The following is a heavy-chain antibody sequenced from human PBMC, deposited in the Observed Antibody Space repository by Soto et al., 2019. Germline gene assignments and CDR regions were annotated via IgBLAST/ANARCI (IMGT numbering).Heavy chain of an antibody. CDR3: AHRRGGPRRVWFDP. CDR2: IYWDDDK. J-gene: IGHJ5*02. CDR1: GFSLSTSGVG. V-gene: IGHV2-5*02. D-gene: IGHD3-16*01. Sequence: SGPTLVNPXQTLTLTCTFSGFSLSTSGVGVGWIRQPPGKALEWLALIYWDDDKRYSPSLKSRLTITKDTSKNQVVLTMTNMDPVDTATYYCAHRRGGPRRVWFDPWGQGTLVTVSS.